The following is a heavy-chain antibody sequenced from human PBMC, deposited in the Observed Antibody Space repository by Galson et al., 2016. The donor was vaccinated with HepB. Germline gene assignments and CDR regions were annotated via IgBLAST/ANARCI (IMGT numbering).Heavy chain of an antibody. Sequence: SLRLSCAVSGLTVSGDYMSWVRQAPGKGLGWVSVLYRDGSTYYADSVEGRFAISRDNSRNTLYLQMNSLRAEDTAMYYCAKCRSSDSTSCPNYWGQGTLVTVSS. CDR1: GLTVSGDY. CDR3: AKCRSSDSTSCPNY. J-gene: IGHJ4*02. CDR2: LYRDGST. V-gene: IGHV3-53*01. D-gene: IGHD2-2*01.